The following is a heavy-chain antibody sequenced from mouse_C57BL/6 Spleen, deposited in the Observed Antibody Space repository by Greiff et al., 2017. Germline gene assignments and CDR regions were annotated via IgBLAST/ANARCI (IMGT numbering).Heavy chain of an antibody. D-gene: IGHD1-1*01. J-gene: IGHJ4*01. CDR2: ISYDGSN. CDR3: AREGYGSSPLAMDY. V-gene: IGHV3-6*01. CDR1: GYSITSGYY. Sequence: EVQLMESGPGLVKPSQSLSLTCSVTGYSITSGYYWNWIRQFPGNKLEWMGYISYDGSNNYNPSLKNRISITRDTSKNQFFLKLNSVTTEDTATYYCAREGYGSSPLAMDYWGQGTSVTVSS.